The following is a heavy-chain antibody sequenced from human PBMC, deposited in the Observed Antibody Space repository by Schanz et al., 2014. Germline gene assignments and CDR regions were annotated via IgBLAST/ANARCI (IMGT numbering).Heavy chain of an antibody. V-gene: IGHV3-23*01. J-gene: IGHJ2*01. CDR1: GFTFSTHA. CDR2: ISHDGYST. CDR3: AKDAPYPFDL. Sequence: EVQLLESGGGLVQPGGSLRLSCAASGFTFSTHAMSWVRQAPGKGLEYVSAISHDGYSTYYADSVKGRFTISRDNSRDTVYLQMNSLRADDTAIYYCAKDAPYPFDLWGRGTLITVSS.